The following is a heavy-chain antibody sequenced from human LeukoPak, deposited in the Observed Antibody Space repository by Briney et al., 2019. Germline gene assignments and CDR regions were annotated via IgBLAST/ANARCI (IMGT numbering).Heavy chain of an antibody. D-gene: IGHD1-26*01. CDR3: AINDRGRPADY. J-gene: IGHJ4*02. V-gene: IGHV4-39*01. CDR2: MHYSGAT. Sequence: PSETLSLTCTVSGASINNSPYYWAWIRQPPGKELEWIVSMHYSGATYYNPSLKSRVTISIDTSKNQFSLRLTSVTAADTAVFYCAINDRGRPADYWGQGTLVTVSS. CDR1: GASINNSPYY.